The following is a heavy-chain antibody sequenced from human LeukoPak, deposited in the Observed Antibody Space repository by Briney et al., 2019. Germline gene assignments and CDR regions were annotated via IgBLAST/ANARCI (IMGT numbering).Heavy chain of an antibody. Sequence: PSETLSLTCTVSCDSISMFYWTSIRQHAGKGLEWIRRVYASGSTNYKPSLKSRSTLSVDTSKNQYSLNLNSLTAADTAVYYCAASLWFGIYPDSWGQGSLVTVSS. D-gene: IGHD3-10*01. CDR1: CDSISMFY. CDR3: AASLWFGIYPDS. CDR2: VYASGST. V-gene: IGHV4-4*07. J-gene: IGHJ5*01.